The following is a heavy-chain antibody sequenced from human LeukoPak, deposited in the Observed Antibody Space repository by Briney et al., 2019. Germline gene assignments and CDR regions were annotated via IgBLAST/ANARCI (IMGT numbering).Heavy chain of an antibody. D-gene: IGHD6-19*01. CDR1: GYSISSGYY. CDR3: ARDLRYSSGWYIYFDY. J-gene: IGHJ4*02. V-gene: IGHV4-38-2*02. Sequence: KPSETLSLTCTVSGYSISSGYYWGWIRQPPGKGLEWIGTIYHSGSTYYNPSLKSRVTISVDTSKNQFSLKLSTVTAADTAVYYCARDLRYSSGWYIYFDYWGQGTLVTVSS. CDR2: IYHSGST.